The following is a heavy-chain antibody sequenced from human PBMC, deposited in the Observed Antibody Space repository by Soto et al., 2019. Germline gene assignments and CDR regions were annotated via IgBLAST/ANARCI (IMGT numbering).Heavy chain of an antibody. J-gene: IGHJ4*02. CDR2: TNSDESIT. D-gene: IGHD2-21*01. Sequence: GGSLRLSCAASGFTFSRYWMHWVRQAPGKGLVWVSRTNSDESITTYADSVKGRFTMSRDNARNTVYLQMNSLRAEDTAIYYCVRDAIIDYWGQGTLVTVAS. CDR1: GFTFSRYW. CDR3: VRDAIIDY. V-gene: IGHV3-74*01.